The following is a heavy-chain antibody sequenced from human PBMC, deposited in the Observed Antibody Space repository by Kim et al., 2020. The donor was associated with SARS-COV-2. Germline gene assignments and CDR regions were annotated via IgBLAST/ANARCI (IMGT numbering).Heavy chain of an antibody. CDR1: GGSISSSSYY. Sequence: SETPSLTCTVSGGSISSSSYYWGWIRQPPGKGLEWIGSIYYSGSTYYNPSLKSRVTISVDTSKNQFSLKLSSVTAADTAVYYCARSFLWFGELLPPSWVSFYFDYWGQGTLVTVSS. CDR2: IYYSGST. V-gene: IGHV4-39*01. CDR3: ARSFLWFGELLPPSWVSFYFDY. D-gene: IGHD3-10*01. J-gene: IGHJ4*02.